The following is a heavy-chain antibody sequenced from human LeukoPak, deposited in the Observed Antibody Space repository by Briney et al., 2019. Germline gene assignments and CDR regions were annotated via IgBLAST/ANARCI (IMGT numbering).Heavy chain of an antibody. Sequence: GGSLRLSCAASGFTFSSYWMSWVRQAPGKGLEWVANIKQDGSEKYYVDSVKGRFTISIDNAKNSLYLQMNSLRAEDTAVYYCARADYGYYYYGMDVWGQGTTVTVPS. CDR1: GFTFSSYW. CDR2: IKQDGSEK. CDR3: ARADYGYYYYGMDV. J-gene: IGHJ6*02. V-gene: IGHV3-7*04. D-gene: IGHD4-17*01.